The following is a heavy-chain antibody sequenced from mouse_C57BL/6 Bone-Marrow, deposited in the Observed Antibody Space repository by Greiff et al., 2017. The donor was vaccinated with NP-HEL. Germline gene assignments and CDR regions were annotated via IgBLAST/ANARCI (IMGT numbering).Heavy chain of an antibody. CDR2: IWSGGST. Sequence: VMLVESGPGLVQPSQSLSIPCTVSGFSLTSYGVHWVRQSPGKGLEWLGVIWSGGSTDYNAAFISRLSISKDNSKSQVFFKMNSLQADDTAIYYCASPVWYFDVWGTGTTVTVSS. CDR3: ASPVWYFDV. V-gene: IGHV2-2*01. J-gene: IGHJ1*03. CDR1: GFSLTSYG.